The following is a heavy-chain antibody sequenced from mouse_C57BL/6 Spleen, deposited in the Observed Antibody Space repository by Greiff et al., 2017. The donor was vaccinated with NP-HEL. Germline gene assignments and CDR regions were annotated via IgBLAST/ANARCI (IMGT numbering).Heavy chain of an antibody. CDR1: GYAFSSSW. V-gene: IGHV1-82*01. CDR3: ARSLDYFDY. CDR2: IYPGDGDT. Sequence: VQLQQSGPELVKPGASVKISCKASGYAFSSSWMNWVKQRPGKGLEWIGRIYPGDGDTNYNGKFKGKATLTADKSSSTAYMQLSSLTSEDSAVYLCARSLDYFDYWGQGTTLTVSS. J-gene: IGHJ2*01.